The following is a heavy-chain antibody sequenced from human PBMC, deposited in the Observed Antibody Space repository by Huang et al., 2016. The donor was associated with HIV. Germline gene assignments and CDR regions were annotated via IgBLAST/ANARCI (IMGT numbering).Heavy chain of an antibody. CDR2: INHSGTT. D-gene: IGHD5-18*01. V-gene: IGHV4-34*01. J-gene: IGHJ3*02. CDR1: GGSFSDYY. CDR3: ARGQGTIQLLTDTDAFDI. Sequence: QVQLQQWGTGLLKPSETLSLTCAVYGGSFSDYYWSWIRQPPGKGLEWIGEINHSGTTNPTPSLKSRVTIALDTSKNQFSLKVKSLTAADTAVYYCARGQGTIQLLTDTDAFDIWGQGTMVTVSS.